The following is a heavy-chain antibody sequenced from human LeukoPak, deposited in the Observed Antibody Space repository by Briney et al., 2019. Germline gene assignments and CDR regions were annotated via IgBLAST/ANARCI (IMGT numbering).Heavy chain of an antibody. CDR1: GYILTSYW. J-gene: IGHJ4*02. D-gene: IGHD3-22*01. V-gene: IGHV5-51*01. CDR3: ARLAYYESSGYHLDY. Sequence: GASLQISCKSSGYILTSYWIAWVRPLPGKGLERMGIIYPGDSDTTYSPSFQGQVTFSADKYITTAYLQWSSLKASDTAMYYCARLAYYESSGYHLDYWGQGTLVTVPS. CDR2: IYPGDSDT.